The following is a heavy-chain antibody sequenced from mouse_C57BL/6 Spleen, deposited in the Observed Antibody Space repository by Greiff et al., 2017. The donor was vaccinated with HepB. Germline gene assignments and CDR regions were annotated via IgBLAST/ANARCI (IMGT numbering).Heavy chain of an antibody. CDR2: INPNNGGT. CDR1: GYTFTDSY. D-gene: IGHD1-1*01. V-gene: IGHV1-26*01. CDR3: ARWEAYYYGFDY. J-gene: IGHJ2*01. Sequence: EVQLQQSGPELVKPGASVKISCKASGYTFTDSYLNWVKQSHGKSLEWIGDINPNNGGTSYNQKFKGKATLTVDKSSSTAYMELRSLTSEDSAVYYCARWEAYYYGFDYWGQGTTLTVSS.